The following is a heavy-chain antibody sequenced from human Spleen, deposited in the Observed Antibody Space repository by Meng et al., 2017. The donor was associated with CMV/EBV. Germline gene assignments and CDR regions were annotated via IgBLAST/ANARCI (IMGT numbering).Heavy chain of an antibody. D-gene: IGHD1-26*01. CDR3: ANVRLGY. V-gene: IGHV3-74*03. CDR1: GFTFRDYW. J-gene: IGHJ4*02. CDR2: INGDGSRT. Sequence: SLLLSCEASGFTFRDYWIHWVRQAPGKGLVRVSSINGDGSRTTYADSVKGRFSISRDNAKNTVYVQMNSLRAEDTALYYCANVRLGYWGQGTLVTVSS.